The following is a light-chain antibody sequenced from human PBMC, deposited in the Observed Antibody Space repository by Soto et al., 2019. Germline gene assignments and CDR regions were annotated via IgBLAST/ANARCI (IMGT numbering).Light chain of an antibody. J-gene: IGKJ1*01. CDR2: GAS. CDR1: QSVSSN. CDR3: QQYNNWPWT. Sequence: EIMLRQYPATLSVSPGERATLSCRASQSVSSNLAWYQQKPGQAPRLLIYGASNRATGIPARFSGSGSGTEFALTISSLQSEDFAVYYCQQYNNWPWTFGQGTKVDIK. V-gene: IGKV3-15*01.